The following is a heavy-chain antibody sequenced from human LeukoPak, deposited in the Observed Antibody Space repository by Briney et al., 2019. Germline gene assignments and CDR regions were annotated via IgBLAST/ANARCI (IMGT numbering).Heavy chain of an antibody. J-gene: IGHJ4*02. CDR2: ILYDGSNK. D-gene: IGHD6-19*01. V-gene: IGHV3-30*18. CDR1: EFTFSSYA. CDR3: AKDRSGWFWGDFDY. Sequence: GRSLRLSCAASEFTFSSYAMHWVRQAPGKGLEWVAVILYDGSNKYYADSVKGRFTISRDNSKNTLYLQMNSLRAEDTAVYYCAKDRSGWFWGDFDYWGQGTLVTVSS.